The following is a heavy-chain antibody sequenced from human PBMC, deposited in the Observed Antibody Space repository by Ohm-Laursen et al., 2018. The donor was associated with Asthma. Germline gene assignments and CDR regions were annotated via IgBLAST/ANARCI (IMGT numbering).Heavy chain of an antibody. J-gene: IGHJ5*02. Sequence: SLRLSCAAPGFTFSSNWMSWVRQAPGKGLEWVANIKQDGSEKYYVDSVKGRFTIPRDNAKNSLYLQMNSLRAEDTAVYYCVKNRASLGPWGQGTLVTVSS. CDR2: IKQDGSEK. CDR1: GFTFSSNW. V-gene: IGHV3-7*01. D-gene: IGHD1-14*01. CDR3: VKNRASLGP.